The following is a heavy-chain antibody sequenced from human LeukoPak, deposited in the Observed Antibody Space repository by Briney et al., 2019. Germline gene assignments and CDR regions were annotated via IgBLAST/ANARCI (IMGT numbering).Heavy chain of an antibody. J-gene: IGHJ4*02. V-gene: IGHV3-48*01. D-gene: IGHD6-13*01. CDR3: AKTPIAAAGPYYFDY. CDR1: GFTFSSYD. CDR2: ISSTSSTI. Sequence: GGSLRLSCTASGFTFSSYDMNWVRHVPGKGLEWLSYISSTSSTIYYADSVRGRFTISRDNAKNSLYLQMNSLRAEDTALYYCAKTPIAAAGPYYFDYWGQGTLVTVSS.